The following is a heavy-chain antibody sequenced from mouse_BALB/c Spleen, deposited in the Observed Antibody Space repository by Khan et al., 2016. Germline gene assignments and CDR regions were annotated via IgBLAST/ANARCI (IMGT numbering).Heavy chain of an antibody. CDR1: GFTFSDYG. V-gene: IGHV5-15*02. J-gene: IGHJ3*01. CDR3: AREDGGFAY. CDR2: ISNLVYSI. Sequence: EVELVESGGGLVQPGGSRKLSCAATGFTFSDYGMAWVRQAPGKGPEWVAFISNLVYSIYYADTVTGRFTLPRENANKTLYLEMSSLWSEDTAMYDCAREDGGFAYWGQGTLVTVSA.